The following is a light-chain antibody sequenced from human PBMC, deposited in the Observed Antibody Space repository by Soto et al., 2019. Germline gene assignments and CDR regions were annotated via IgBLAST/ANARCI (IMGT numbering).Light chain of an antibody. Sequence: QSVLTQPASVSGSPGQAITISCSGSSSDVGAHNFVSWYQHHPGKAPKLMIYEVSNRPSGVSNRFSGSKSGNTASLTISGLQAEDEADYYCNSYTSSNTYVFXSGTKVTVL. J-gene: IGLJ1*01. CDR1: SSDVGAHNF. CDR3: NSYTSSNTYV. CDR2: EVS. V-gene: IGLV2-14*01.